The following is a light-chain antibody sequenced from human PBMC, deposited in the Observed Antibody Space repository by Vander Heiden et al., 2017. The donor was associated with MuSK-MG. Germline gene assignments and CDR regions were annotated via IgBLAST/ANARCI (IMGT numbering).Light chain of an antibody. CDR1: QSISSY. CDR3: QQSYSTLVT. CDR2: AAS. Sequence: DPVSITCRASQSISSYLNWYQQKPGKAPKLLIYAASSLQSGVPSRFSGSGSGTDFTLTISSLQPEDFATYYCQQSYSTLVTFGQGTKLEIK. J-gene: IGKJ2*01. V-gene: IGKV1-39*01.